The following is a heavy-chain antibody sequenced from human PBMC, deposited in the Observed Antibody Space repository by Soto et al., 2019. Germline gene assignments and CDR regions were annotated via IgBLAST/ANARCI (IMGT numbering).Heavy chain of an antibody. CDR2: IYYSGST. CDR1: GGSISSSSYY. CDR3: ARHASSGYSFSPYFDY. J-gene: IGHJ4*02. V-gene: IGHV4-39*01. Sequence: QLQLQESGPGLVKPSETLSLTCTVSGGSISSSSYYWGWIRQPPGKGLEWIGSIYYSGSTYYNPSLKSRVPTSVDPSQTQFPLKLSPVTAADTAVYYCARHASSGYSFSPYFDYWGQGTLVTVSS. D-gene: IGHD3-22*01.